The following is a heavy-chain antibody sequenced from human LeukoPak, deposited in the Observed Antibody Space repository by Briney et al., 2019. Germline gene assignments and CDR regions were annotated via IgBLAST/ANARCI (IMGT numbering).Heavy chain of an antibody. Sequence: ASVKVSCKASGYTFTSYAMNWVRQAPGQGLEWMGWINTNTGNPTYAQGFTGRFVFSLDTSASTAYLQISSLKAEDTAVYYCVSSSGYHMVRDLDYWGQGTLVTVSS. J-gene: IGHJ4*02. CDR2: INTNTGNP. V-gene: IGHV7-4-1*02. CDR1: GYTFTSYA. CDR3: VSSSGYHMVRDLDY. D-gene: IGHD3-22*01.